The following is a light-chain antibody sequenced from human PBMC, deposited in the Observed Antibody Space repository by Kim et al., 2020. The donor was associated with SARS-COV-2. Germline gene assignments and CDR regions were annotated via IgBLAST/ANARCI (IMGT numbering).Light chain of an antibody. CDR3: QQYNNWPYT. Sequence: VVPGERATLSCRASQRISVSLAWYQQKPGRAPRLLISGASTRATGIPARFSGSGSGTEFTLSISSLQSEDFAVYYCQQYNNWPYTVGQGTKLEI. CDR1: QRISVS. J-gene: IGKJ2*01. V-gene: IGKV3-15*01. CDR2: GAS.